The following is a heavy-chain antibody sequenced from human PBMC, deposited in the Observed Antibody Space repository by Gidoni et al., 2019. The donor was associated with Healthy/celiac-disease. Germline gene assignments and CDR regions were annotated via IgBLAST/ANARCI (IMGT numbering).Heavy chain of an antibody. D-gene: IGHD2-15*01. V-gene: IGHV3-53*01. CDR3: ARDLVVVVAAKDYYYYGMDV. Sequence: EVQLVESGGGLIQPGGSLRLSCAASGFTVSSNYMSLVRQAPGKGLEWVSVSYSGGSTYYADSVKGRFTISRDNSKNTLYLQMNSLRAEDTAVYYCARDLVVVVAAKDYYYYGMDVWGQGTTVTVSS. CDR1: GFTVSSNY. CDR2: SYSGGST. J-gene: IGHJ6*02.